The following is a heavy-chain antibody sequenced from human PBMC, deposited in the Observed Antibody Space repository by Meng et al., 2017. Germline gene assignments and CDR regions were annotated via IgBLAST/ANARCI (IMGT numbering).Heavy chain of an antibody. CDR3: ARDVVADAFDL. Sequence: ASVKVSCKASGFTFTTYYYHWVRQTPGQGLEWMGIINPSGGRPTYAQKLQGRVTLTRDTSTTTVYMELSSLRSEDTAMYYCARDVVADAFDLWGQGTMVTVSS. CDR2: INPSGGRP. V-gene: IGHV1-46*04. J-gene: IGHJ3*01. D-gene: IGHD2-21*01. CDR1: GFTFTTYY.